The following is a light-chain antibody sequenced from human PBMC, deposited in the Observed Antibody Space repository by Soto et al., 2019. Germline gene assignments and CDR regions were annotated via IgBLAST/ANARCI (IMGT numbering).Light chain of an antibody. CDR1: QSVSSY. CDR2: DAS. V-gene: IGKV3-11*01. J-gene: IGKJ4*01. CDR3: QQRSNWPPVLT. Sequence: EIVLTQSTATLSLSPGERATSACRASQSVSSYLAWYQQKPGQAPRLLIHDASTRSTGIPARFSGSGSGTYFTLTISSLEPEDFAVYYCQQRSNWPPVLTFGGGTKVEIK.